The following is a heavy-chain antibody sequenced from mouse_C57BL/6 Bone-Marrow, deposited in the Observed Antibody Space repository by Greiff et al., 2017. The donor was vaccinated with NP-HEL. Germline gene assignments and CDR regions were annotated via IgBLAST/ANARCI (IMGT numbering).Heavy chain of an antibody. Sequence: QVQLQQSGPELVKPGASVKISCKASGYAFSSSWMNWVKQRPGKGLEWIGRIYPGDGDTNYNGKFKGKATLTADKSSSTAYMQLSSLTSEESAVYFCEGEPYYYGSLFDYWGQGTTLTVSS. J-gene: IGHJ2*01. D-gene: IGHD1-1*01. CDR3: EGEPYYYGSLFDY. CDR1: GYAFSSSW. CDR2: IYPGDGDT. V-gene: IGHV1-82*01.